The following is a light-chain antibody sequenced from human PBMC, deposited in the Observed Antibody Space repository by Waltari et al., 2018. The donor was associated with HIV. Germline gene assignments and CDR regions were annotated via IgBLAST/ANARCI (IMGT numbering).Light chain of an antibody. Sequence: QSALTQPRSVSGSPGQSVTISCPGTSLNVGGYNYVSWFQPHPGKAPKLIIYDVTQRPSGAPDRFSASKSGNTASLTISGLQAGDEADYFCCSYAGSYTWVFGTGTELTVL. J-gene: IGLJ3*02. CDR3: CSYAGSYTWV. CDR2: DVT. V-gene: IGLV2-11*01. CDR1: SLNVGGYNY.